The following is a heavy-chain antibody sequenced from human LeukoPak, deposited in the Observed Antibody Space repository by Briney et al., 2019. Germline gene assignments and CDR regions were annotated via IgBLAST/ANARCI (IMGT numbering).Heavy chain of an antibody. Sequence: PSETLSLTCIVSGGSISSSSYYWGWIRQPPGKGLEWIGSIYYSGSTYYNPSLKSRVIISVDTSKNQFSLKLSSVTAADTAVYYCARDRVVVTAMALYGMDVWGQGTTVTVSS. CDR1: GGSISSSSYY. J-gene: IGHJ6*02. V-gene: IGHV4-39*07. CDR3: ARDRVVVTAMALYGMDV. CDR2: IYYSGST. D-gene: IGHD2-21*02.